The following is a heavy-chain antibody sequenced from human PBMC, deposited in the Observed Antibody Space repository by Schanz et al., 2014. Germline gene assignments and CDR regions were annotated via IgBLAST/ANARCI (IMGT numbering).Heavy chain of an antibody. CDR3: ASKGLTTDAFDI. V-gene: IGHV4-28*07. D-gene: IGHD2-8*01. CDR1: GYSINTSDW. J-gene: IGHJ3*02. CDR2: IYYSGST. Sequence: QVQLQESGPGLVKPSDTLSLTCAVSGYSINTSDWWGWIRQPPGKGLEWIGYIYYSGSTYYNPSLKSRVTMSVETSKNQFPLKRRSVTAVDTAVYYCASKGLTTDAFDIWGQGTMVTVSS.